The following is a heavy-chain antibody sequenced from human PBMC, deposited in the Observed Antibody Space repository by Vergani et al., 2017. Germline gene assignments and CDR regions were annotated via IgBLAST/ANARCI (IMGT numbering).Heavy chain of an antibody. Sequence: QVQLVQSGAEVKKPGASVKVSCKASGYTFTSYGISWVRQAPGQGLEWMGWIIPILGIANYAQKFQGRVTITADEPTSTAYMELSSLRSEDTAVYYCARLPAATLGPYNWFDPWGQGTLVTVSS. CDR1: GYTFTSYG. V-gene: IGHV1-69*10. D-gene: IGHD2-2*01. CDR2: IIPILGIA. J-gene: IGHJ5*02. CDR3: ARLPAATLGPYNWFDP.